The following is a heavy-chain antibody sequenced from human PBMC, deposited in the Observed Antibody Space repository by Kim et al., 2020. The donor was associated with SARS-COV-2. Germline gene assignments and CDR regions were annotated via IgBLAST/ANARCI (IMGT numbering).Heavy chain of an antibody. CDR1: GGSISSSSYY. D-gene: IGHD3-3*01. Sequence: SETLSLTCTVSGGSISSSSYYWGWIRQPPGKGLEWIRSIYYSGSTYYNPSLKSRVTISVDTSKNQFSLKLSSVTAADTAVYYCARVESPLPFWSGYVHY. CDR2: IYYSGST. CDR3: ARVESPLPFWSGYVHY. J-gene: IGHJ6*01. V-gene: IGHV4-39*01.